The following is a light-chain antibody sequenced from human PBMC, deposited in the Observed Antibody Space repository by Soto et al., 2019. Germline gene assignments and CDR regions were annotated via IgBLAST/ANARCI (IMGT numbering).Light chain of an antibody. Sequence: ETVMTQSPVTLSVSPGERVTLSCRASQSVSNSLAWYQQRPGRAPRLLIYDASTRATGIPGRFSGSGSGTEFALTITGLQSEDFAVYFCQQYDDWPPYTFGQGTKVE. CDR2: DAS. CDR3: QQYDDWPPYT. CDR1: QSVSNS. J-gene: IGKJ2*01. V-gene: IGKV3-15*01.